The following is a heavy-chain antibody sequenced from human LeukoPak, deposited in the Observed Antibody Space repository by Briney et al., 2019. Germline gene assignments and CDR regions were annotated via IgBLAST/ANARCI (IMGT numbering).Heavy chain of an antibody. D-gene: IGHD1-26*01. CDR2: ISPSNISS. Sequence: GGSLRLSCAASGFTFSNYAISWVRQAPGKGLGWVSSISPSNISSYYAGSVRGRFTISRDNSKNTLYLQMNSLRAEDTAVYYCAKDMGSRATNFDCWGQGTLVSVSS. V-gene: IGHV3-23*01. J-gene: IGHJ4*02. CDR1: GFTFSNYA. CDR3: AKDMGSRATNFDC.